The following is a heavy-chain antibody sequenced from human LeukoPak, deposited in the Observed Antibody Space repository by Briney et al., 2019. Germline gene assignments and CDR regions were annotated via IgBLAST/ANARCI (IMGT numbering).Heavy chain of an antibody. CDR2: IKSKTDGGTT. J-gene: IGHJ4*02. D-gene: IGHD5-18*01. CDR1: GFTFSNAW. V-gene: IGHV3-15*01. Sequence: GGSLRLSCAASGFTFSNAWMSWVRQAPGKGLEWVGRIKSKTDGGTTDYAAPVKGRFTISRDDSKNTLYLQVSSLKTEDTAVYYCTTDPARTWIQLWPLDYWGQGTLVTVSS. CDR3: TTDPARTWIQLWPLDY.